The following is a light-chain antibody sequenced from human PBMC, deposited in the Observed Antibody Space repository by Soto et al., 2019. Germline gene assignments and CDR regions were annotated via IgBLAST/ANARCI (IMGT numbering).Light chain of an antibody. CDR1: SGDVGAFNY. J-gene: IGLJ1*01. CDR2: DVS. Sequence: QSVLTQPASVSGSPGQAITISCSGTSGDVGAFNYVSWYQQHPGKAPKLMIYDVSNRPSGVSNRFSGSKSGNTASLTISGLRAEDEADYYCNSYTSNNTYVFGTGTKSPS. V-gene: IGLV2-14*03. CDR3: NSYTSNNTYV.